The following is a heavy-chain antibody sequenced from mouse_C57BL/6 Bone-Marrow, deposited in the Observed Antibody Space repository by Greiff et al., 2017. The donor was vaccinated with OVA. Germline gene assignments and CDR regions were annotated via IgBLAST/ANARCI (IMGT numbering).Heavy chain of an antibody. CDR3: ARDYYGSSYVGY. Sequence: VQLQQSGAELARPGASVKLSCKASGYTFTSYGISWVKQRTGQGLEWIGEIYPRSGNTYYNEKFKGKATLTADKSSSTAYMELRSLTSEDSAVYFCARDYYGSSYVGYWGQGTTLTVSS. D-gene: IGHD1-1*01. V-gene: IGHV1-81*01. J-gene: IGHJ2*01. CDR1: GYTFTSYG. CDR2: IYPRSGNT.